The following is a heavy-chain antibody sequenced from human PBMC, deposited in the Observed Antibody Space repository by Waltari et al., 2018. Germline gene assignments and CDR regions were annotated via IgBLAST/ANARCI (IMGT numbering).Heavy chain of an antibody. CDR2: IYHSGST. V-gene: IGHV4-38-2*01. CDR1: GYSISSGYY. CDR3: ARRAAIAATGPTYYMDV. D-gene: IGHD6-13*01. J-gene: IGHJ6*03. Sequence: QVQLQESGPGLVKPSETLSLTCAVSGYSISSGYYWGWIRQPPGKGLDLIGSIYHSGSTYYNPSLKSRVTISVDTSKTQFSLKLSSVTAADTAVYYCARRAAIAATGPTYYMDVWGKGTTVTVSS.